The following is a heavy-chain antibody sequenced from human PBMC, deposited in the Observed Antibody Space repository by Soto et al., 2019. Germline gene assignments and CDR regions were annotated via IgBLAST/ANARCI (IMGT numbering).Heavy chain of an antibody. V-gene: IGHV4-39*01. D-gene: IGHD3-22*01. CDR1: GDSISNSRFY. CDR2: IYHTGNA. CDR3: ARDYFDSSDYTTNWFDP. Sequence: SETLSLTCSVSGDSISNSRFYWAWIRQPPGEGLEWIGSIYHTGNAYYNPSLKSRVTIFVDTSKNQFSLKLTSVTAADTTLYYCARDYFDSSDYTTNWFDPWGQGTLVTVSS. J-gene: IGHJ5*02.